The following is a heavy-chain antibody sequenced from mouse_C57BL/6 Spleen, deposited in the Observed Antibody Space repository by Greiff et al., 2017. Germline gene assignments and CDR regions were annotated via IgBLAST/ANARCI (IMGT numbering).Heavy chain of an antibody. CDR1: GYTFTSYW. Sequence: QVQLQQPGAELVRPGTSVKLSCKASGYTFTSYWMHWVKQRPGQGLEWIGVIDPSDSYTNYNQKFKGKATLTVDTSSSTAYMQLSSLTSEDSAVYYCSRQLRLPSFDDGGQGTTLTVSS. CDR3: SRQLRLPSFDD. CDR2: IDPSDSYT. D-gene: IGHD3-2*02. V-gene: IGHV1-59*01. J-gene: IGHJ2*01.